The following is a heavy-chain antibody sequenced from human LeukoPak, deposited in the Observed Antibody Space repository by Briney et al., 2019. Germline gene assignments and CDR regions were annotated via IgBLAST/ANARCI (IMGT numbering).Heavy chain of an antibody. CDR2: IYYSGST. J-gene: IGHJ6*02. Sequence: PSETLSLTCSVSGGSISTYYWSWIRQPPGKGLEWIGYIYYSGSTNYNPSLKSRVTISVDTSKNQFSLKLSSVTAADTAVYYCARHNWNDGYGMDVWGQGTTVTVSS. V-gene: IGHV4-59*08. CDR3: ARHNWNDGYGMDV. D-gene: IGHD1-20*01. CDR1: GGSISTYY.